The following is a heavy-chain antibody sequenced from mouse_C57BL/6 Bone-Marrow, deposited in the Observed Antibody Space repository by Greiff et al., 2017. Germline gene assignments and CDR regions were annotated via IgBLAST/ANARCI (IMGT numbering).Heavy chain of an antibody. V-gene: IGHV1-80*01. CDR2: IYPGDGDT. CDR1: GYAFSSYW. CDR3: ARSHYYGSLYFDY. Sequence: VQLQQSGAELVKPGASVKISCKASGYAFSSYWMNWVKQRPGKGLEWIGQIYPGDGDTNYNGKFKGKATLTADKSSSTAYMQLSSLTSEDSAVYFCARSHYYGSLYFDYWGQGTTLTVSS. D-gene: IGHD1-1*01. J-gene: IGHJ2*01.